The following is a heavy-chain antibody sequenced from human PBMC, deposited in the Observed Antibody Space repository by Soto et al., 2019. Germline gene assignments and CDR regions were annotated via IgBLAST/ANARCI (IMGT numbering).Heavy chain of an antibody. V-gene: IGHV4-39*01. CDR2: IFYLGAS. Sequence: SDTLSLTCTVSGDSIISSDFYWGWVRQPPGKGLEGIGSIFYLGASYYNPALKSRVTMSVDTSKNQFSLRLRSVTAADTALYFCARHSLALRKNNWFDPWCQGIMVTSPQ. D-gene: IGHD3-3*02. J-gene: IGHJ5*02. CDR1: GDSIISSDFY. CDR3: ARHSLALRKNNWFDP.